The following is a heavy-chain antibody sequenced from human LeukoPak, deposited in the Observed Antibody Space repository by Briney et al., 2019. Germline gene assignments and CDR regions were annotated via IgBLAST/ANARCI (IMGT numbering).Heavy chain of an antibody. J-gene: IGHJ4*02. CDR3: ARHRAVKLLWFGDQNASLDY. CDR2: IYYSGST. D-gene: IGHD3-10*01. Sequence: SETLSLTCAVSGGSISSGGYSWSWIRQPPGKGLEWIGYIYYSGSTYYNPSLKSRVTISVDTSKNQFSLKLSSVTAADTAVYYCARHRAVKLLWFGDQNASLDYWGQGTLVIVSS. CDR1: GGSISSGGYS. V-gene: IGHV4-30-4*07.